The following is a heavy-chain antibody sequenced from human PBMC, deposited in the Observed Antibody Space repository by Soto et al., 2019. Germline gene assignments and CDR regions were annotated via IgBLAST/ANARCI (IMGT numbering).Heavy chain of an antibody. CDR1: GGSISSGGYY. Sequence: QVQLQESGPGLVKPSQTLSLTCTVSGGSISSGGYYWSWIRQHPGKGLEWIGYIYYSGSTYYNPSLKSRVTMSVDTSKNQFSLKLSSVTAADPSVYYCARAWDTAMAHWFDPWGQGTLVTV. J-gene: IGHJ5*02. CDR3: ARAWDTAMAHWFDP. D-gene: IGHD5-18*01. V-gene: IGHV4-31*03. CDR2: IYYSGST.